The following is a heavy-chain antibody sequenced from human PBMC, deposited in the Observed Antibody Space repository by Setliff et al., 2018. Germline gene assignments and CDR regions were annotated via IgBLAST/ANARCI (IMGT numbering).Heavy chain of an antibody. CDR2: INTNNGGT. Sequence: ASVKVSCKASGYTFSAFYIYWVRQAPGQGLEWVGRINTNNGGTNYAQKFQGRVTLSRDTSITTAYMELSRLRADDTAVYYCAREGILVAGTMGFDHWGQGTLVTVSS. D-gene: IGHD6-19*01. V-gene: IGHV1-2*06. CDR1: GYTFSAFY. CDR3: AREGILVAGTMGFDH. J-gene: IGHJ4*02.